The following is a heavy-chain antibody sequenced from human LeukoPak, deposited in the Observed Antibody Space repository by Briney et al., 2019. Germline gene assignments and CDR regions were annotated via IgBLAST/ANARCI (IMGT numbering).Heavy chain of an antibody. J-gene: IGHJ4*02. D-gene: IGHD2-2*01. CDR1: GGSISSYY. CDR3: ARAARDIVVVPAATYYFDY. V-gene: IGHV4-4*07. CDR2: IYTSGST. Sequence: PSETLSLTCTVSGGSISSYYWSWIRQPAGKGLEWNGRIYTSGSTNYNPSLKSRVTMSVDTSKNQFSLKLSSVTAADTAVYYCARAARDIVVVPAATYYFDYWGQGTLVTVSS.